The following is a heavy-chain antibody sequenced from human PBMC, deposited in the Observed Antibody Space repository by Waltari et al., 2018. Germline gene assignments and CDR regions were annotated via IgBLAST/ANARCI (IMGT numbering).Heavy chain of an antibody. V-gene: IGHV4-59*12. D-gene: IGHD2-2*01. Sequence: QVQLPESGPGLVKPSETLSLTCAVSGGSFRRSCLSWIPQPPGKGLEWIGEINGNSGNTNYNPSLKSRVTISKDASKNQFSLKLSSVTAADTAVYYCARVCSSTYCSSYGSDDWGQGVLVTVSS. CDR1: GGSFRRSC. CDR2: INGNSGNT. CDR3: ARVCSSTYCSSYGSDD. J-gene: IGHJ4*02.